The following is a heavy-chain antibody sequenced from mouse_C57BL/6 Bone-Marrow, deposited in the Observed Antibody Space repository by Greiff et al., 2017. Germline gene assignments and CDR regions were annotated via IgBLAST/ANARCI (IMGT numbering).Heavy chain of an antibody. J-gene: IGHJ1*03. CDR2: IYPGSGST. D-gene: IGHD2-3*01. CDR3: ARYGYYNWYLDV. CDR1: GYTFTSYW. Sequence: QVQLQQSGAELVKPGASVKMSCKASGYTFTSYWITWVKQRPGQGLEWIGDIYPGSGSTNYNEKFKSKATLTVDTSSSTAYMQLSSLTSEDSAVYYCARYGYYNWYLDVWGTGTTVTVSS. V-gene: IGHV1-55*01.